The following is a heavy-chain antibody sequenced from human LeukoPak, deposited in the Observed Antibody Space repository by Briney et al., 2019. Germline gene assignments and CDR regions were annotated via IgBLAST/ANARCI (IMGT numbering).Heavy chain of an antibody. D-gene: IGHD3-16*01. CDR1: GFTFDDYA. CDR2: INWNSGSI. Sequence: GRSLRLSCAASGFTFDDYAMHWVRQAPGKGLEWVSGINWNSGSIGYADSVKGRFTISRDNAKNSLYLQMNSLRAEDTALYYGAKITGRGGFLSEVVFEIGGKGKMVTV. J-gene: IGHJ3*02. V-gene: IGHV3-9*01. CDR3: AKITGRGGFLSEVVFEI.